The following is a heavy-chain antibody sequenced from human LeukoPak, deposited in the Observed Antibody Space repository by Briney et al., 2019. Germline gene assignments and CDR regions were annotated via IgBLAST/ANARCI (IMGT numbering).Heavy chain of an antibody. CDR2: INPNSGGT. J-gene: IGHJ4*02. D-gene: IGHD6-19*01. CDR3: ARAEYSSGWYFDY. Sequence: ASVKVSCKASGYTFTGYYMHWVRQAPGQGLEWMGWINPNSGGTNYAQKFQGRVTMTRDTSISTAYMELSGLRSDDTAVYYCARAEYSSGWYFDYWGQGTLVTVSS. V-gene: IGHV1-2*02. CDR1: GYTFTGYY.